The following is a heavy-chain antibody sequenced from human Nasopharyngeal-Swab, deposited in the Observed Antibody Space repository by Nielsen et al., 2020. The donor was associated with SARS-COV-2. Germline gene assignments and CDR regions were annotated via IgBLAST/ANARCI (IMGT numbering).Heavy chain of an antibody. Sequence: GESLKISCAASGFTFSSYAMSWVRQAPGKGLEWVSVIYSSGSSTYYADSVKARFTISRDNSKNTLYLQMNSLRAEDTAVYYCAKDRKITIFGVVTHPYYGMDVWGQGTTVTVSS. CDR2: IYSSGSST. CDR1: GFTFSSYA. CDR3: AKDRKITIFGVVTHPYYGMDV. D-gene: IGHD3-3*01. J-gene: IGHJ6*02. V-gene: IGHV3-23*03.